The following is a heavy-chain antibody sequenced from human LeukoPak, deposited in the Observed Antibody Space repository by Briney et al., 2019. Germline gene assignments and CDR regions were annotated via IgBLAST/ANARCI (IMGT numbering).Heavy chain of an antibody. D-gene: IGHD3-10*01. J-gene: IGHJ1*01. CDR1: GFTFSSYA. CDR2: ISYDGSNK. CDR3: ARDLVRATMVRGVLYFQH. Sequence: GGSLRLSCAASGFTFSSYAMPWVRQAPGKGLEWVAVISYDGSNKYYADSVKGRFTISRDNSKNTLYLQMNSLRAEDTAVYYCARDLVRATMVRGVLYFQHWGQGTLVTVSS. V-gene: IGHV3-30*04.